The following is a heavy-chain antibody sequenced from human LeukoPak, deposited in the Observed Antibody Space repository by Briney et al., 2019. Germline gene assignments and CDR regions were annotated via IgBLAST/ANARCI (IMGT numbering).Heavy chain of an antibody. CDR1: GFTFSNYG. CDR3: AKDNVAAAGRYFDY. CDR2: ISYDGNNK. D-gene: IGHD6-13*01. Sequence: GGSLRLSCAASGFTFSNYGMHWVRQAPGKGLEWVALISYDGNNKYFADSVKGRFTISRDNSKNTLYLQMHSLRAEDTAVHYCAKDNVAAAGRYFDYWGQGTLVTVSS. J-gene: IGHJ4*02. V-gene: IGHV3-30*18.